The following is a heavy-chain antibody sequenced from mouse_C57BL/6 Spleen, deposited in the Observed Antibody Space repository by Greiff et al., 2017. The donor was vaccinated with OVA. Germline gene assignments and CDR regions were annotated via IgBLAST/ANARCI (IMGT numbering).Heavy chain of an antibody. CDR2: ISSGGSYT. V-gene: IGHV5-6*02. CDR1: GFTFSSYG. Sequence: EVKVVESGGDLVKPGGSLKLSCAASGFTFSSYGMSWVRQTPDKRLEWVATISSGGSYTYYPDSVKGRFTISRDNAKNTRYLQMSSLKSEDTAMYYCARRGDGHDGYWGQGTTLTVSS. CDR3: ARRGDGHDGY. J-gene: IGHJ2*01. D-gene: IGHD2-2*01.